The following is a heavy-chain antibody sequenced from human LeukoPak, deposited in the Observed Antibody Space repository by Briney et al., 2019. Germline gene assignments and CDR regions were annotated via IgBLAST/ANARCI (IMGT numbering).Heavy chain of an antibody. Sequence: SETLSLTCTVSGGSISSSSYYWGWIRQPPGKGLEWTGSIYYSGSTYYNPSLKSRVTISVDTSKNQFSLKLSSVTAADTAVYYCARDPSSGYSLGGDYWGQGTLVTVSS. D-gene: IGHD3-22*01. CDR1: GGSISSSSYY. CDR2: IYYSGST. CDR3: ARDPSSGYSLGGDY. J-gene: IGHJ4*02. V-gene: IGHV4-39*07.